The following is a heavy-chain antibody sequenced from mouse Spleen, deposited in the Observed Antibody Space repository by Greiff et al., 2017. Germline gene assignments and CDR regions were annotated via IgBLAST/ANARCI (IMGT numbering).Heavy chain of an antibody. CDR2: ISYDGSN. CDR1: GYSITSGYY. D-gene: IGHD1-1*01. V-gene: IGHV3-6*01. J-gene: IGHJ2*01. CDR3: ARDYGSIDY. Sequence: VQLKQSGPGLVKPSQSLSLTCSVTGYSITSGYYWNWIRQFPGNKLEWMGYISYDGSNNYNPSLKNRISITRDTSKNQFFLKLNSVTTEDTATYYCARDYGSIDYWGQGTTLTVSS.